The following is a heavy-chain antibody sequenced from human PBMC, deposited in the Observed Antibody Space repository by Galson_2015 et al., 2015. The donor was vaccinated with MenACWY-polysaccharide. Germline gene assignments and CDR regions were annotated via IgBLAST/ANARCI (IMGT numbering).Heavy chain of an antibody. V-gene: IGHV3-30-3*01. CDR1: GFTFSSYA. CDR3: AREGGLVVVLPMDY. CDR2: ISYDGSNK. Sequence: SLRLSCAASGFTFSSYAMHWVRQAPGKGLEWVAVISYDGSNKYYADSVKGRFTISRDNSKNTLYLQMNSLRAEDTAVYYCAREGGLVVVLPMDYWGQGTLVTVSS. D-gene: IGHD3-22*01. J-gene: IGHJ4*02.